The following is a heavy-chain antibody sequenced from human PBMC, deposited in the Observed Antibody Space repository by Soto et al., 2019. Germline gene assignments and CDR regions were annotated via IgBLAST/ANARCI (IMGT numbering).Heavy chain of an antibody. CDR3: ARDGALSYGSLPAHYYYGMDV. V-gene: IGHV3-30*14. D-gene: IGHD3-10*01. CDR2: ISYDGSDK. J-gene: IGHJ6*02. CDR1: GFTFSSYA. Sequence: GGSLRLSCAASGFTFSSYAMHWVRQAPGKGLEWVALISYDGSDKDYADSVKGRFTISRHNSKNTLYLQMNSLRAEDTAVYYCARDGALSYGSLPAHYYYGMDVWGQGTTVTVSS.